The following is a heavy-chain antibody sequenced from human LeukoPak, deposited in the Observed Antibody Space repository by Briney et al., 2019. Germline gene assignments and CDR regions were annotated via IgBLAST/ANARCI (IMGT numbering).Heavy chain of an antibody. CDR3: ARDGTSTDDY. CDR1: GYTFSNFG. J-gene: IGHJ4*02. D-gene: IGHD2-2*01. V-gene: IGHV1-18*01. Sequence: ASVKVSCKASGYTFSNFGISWVRQAPGPGLEWMGWISGNNDNQNYGQNFQSRFTVTSDSSTSTAYMELRNLRSDDTAVYYCARDGTSTDDYWGQGTLDPVSS. CDR2: ISGNNDNQ.